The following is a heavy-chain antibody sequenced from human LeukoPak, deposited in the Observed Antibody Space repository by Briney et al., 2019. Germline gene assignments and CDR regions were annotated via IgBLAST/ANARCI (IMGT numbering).Heavy chain of an antibody. CDR2: VYNTGNT. V-gene: IGHV4-59*08. J-gene: IGHJ3*02. CDR1: GGSIRNYY. Sequence: SETLSLTCTVSGGSIRNYYWSWIRQPPGMGLEWIGYVYNTGNTNYNPSLKSRLTISLDTSKNQLSLHLSSVTAADTAVYYCARQAGGTVGDERDSFDIWGEGTMVTVSS. D-gene: IGHD1-26*01. CDR3: ARQAGGTVGDERDSFDI.